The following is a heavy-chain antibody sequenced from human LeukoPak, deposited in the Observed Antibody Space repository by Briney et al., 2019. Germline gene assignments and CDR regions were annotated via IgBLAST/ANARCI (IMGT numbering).Heavy chain of an antibody. J-gene: IGHJ4*02. Sequence: GGPLRLSCAASGFAVSSNYMNWVRQAPGKGLEWVSVLYPDGRTYYADSVKGRFTISRDVSKNTLFLQMTSLRAEDTAVYYCAKAKGWYGEGYFDYWGQGTLVTVSS. CDR3: AKAKGWYGEGYFDY. D-gene: IGHD3-10*01. CDR1: GFAVSSNY. V-gene: IGHV3-53*01. CDR2: LYPDGRT.